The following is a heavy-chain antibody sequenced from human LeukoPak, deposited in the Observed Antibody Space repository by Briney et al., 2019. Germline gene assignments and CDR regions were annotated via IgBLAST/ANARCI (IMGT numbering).Heavy chain of an antibody. D-gene: IGHD4-17*01. J-gene: IGHJ6*02. CDR3: ARERGDGDDGYYGMDV. Sequence: GGPLGFPFPAPGLTLISYGWSGVGQPPGKGREGLATIKQDGSEKYYVDSVKGRFTISRDNAKNSLYLQMNSLRAEDTAVYYCARERGDGDDGYYGMDVWGQGTTVTVSS. V-gene: IGHV3-7*01. CDR2: IKQDGSEK. CDR1: GLTLISYG.